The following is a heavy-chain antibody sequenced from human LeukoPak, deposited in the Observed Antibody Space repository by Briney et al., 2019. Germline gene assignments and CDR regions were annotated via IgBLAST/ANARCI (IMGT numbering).Heavy chain of an antibody. CDR3: ARGLRRVSIAAAGTQTYYFDY. CDR1: GYTFTSYD. D-gene: IGHD6-13*01. J-gene: IGHJ4*02. Sequence: ASVKVSCKASGYTFTSYDINWVRQATGQGLEWMGWMNPNSGNTGYAQKFQGRVTMTRNTSISTAYMELSSLRSEDTAVYYCARGLRRVSIAAAGTQTYYFDYWGQGTLVTVSS. CDR2: MNPNSGNT. V-gene: IGHV1-8*01.